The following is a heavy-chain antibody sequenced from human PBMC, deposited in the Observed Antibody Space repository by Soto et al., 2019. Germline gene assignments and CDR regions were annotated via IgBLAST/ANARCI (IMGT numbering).Heavy chain of an antibody. J-gene: IGHJ6*02. CDR1: GFTFSNHY. V-gene: IGHV3-11*01. CDR3: GRDPELWDENVATRPSIYYYGMDV. CDR2: ISRSGSTI. Sequence: QMQLVESGGGLVEPGGSLRLSCEASGFTFSNHYMSWIRQAPGKGLEWVSYISRSGSTIYYADSVRGRFTICRDNSKSSLYLQMDSLRAEDTAMYYCGRDPELWDENVATRPSIYYYGMDVWGQGTTVTVSS. D-gene: IGHD3-16*01.